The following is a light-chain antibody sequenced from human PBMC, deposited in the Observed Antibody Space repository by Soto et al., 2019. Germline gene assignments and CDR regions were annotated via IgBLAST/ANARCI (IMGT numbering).Light chain of an antibody. CDR1: SSNIGSHT. CDR2: GDD. Sequence: QSVLTQPPSTSGTPGQRVAISCSGTSSNIGSHTVNWYQQLPGTAPKLLIYGDDQRPSGIPDRFSGTKSGTSASLAISVRHSEEGVDYYCASWNDSWNGPVLGGGTKLAVL. CDR3: ASWNDSWNGPV. V-gene: IGLV1-44*01. J-gene: IGLJ3*02.